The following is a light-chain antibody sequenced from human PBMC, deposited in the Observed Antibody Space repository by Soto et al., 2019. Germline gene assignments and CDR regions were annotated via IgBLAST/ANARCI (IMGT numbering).Light chain of an antibody. CDR1: SSDVGGYNY. CDR3: SSYTSSSTRL. CDR2: DVS. J-gene: IGLJ2*01. V-gene: IGLV2-14*03. Sequence: QSVLTQPASVSGSPGQSITISCTGTSSDVGGYNYVSWYQQHPGKAPKLMIYDVSNRPSGVSNRFSGPKSGNTASLTISGLQADDEAEYYCSSYTSSSTRLFGGGTKLTVL.